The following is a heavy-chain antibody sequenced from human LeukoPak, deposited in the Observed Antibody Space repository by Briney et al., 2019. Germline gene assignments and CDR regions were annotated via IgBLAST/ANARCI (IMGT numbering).Heavy chain of an antibody. CDR3: ARDRSLRYFDY. V-gene: IGHV3-33*01. CDR2: IWYDGSDT. CDR1: RFTFRNHG. J-gene: IGHJ4*02. Sequence: GRSLRLSCAASRFTFRNHGMHWVRQASGKGLEWVAVIWYDGSDTYYTDSVKGRFTISRDNSKNTLYLQMNSLRVEDTAVYYCARDRSLRYFDYWGQGTVVTVSS.